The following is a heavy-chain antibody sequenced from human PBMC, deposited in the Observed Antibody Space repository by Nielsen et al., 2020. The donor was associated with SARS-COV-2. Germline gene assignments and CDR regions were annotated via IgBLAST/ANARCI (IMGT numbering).Heavy chain of an antibody. J-gene: IGHJ3*02. D-gene: IGHD3-3*02. CDR3: ARELASSAFDI. Sequence: ASVKVSCKASGYTFTSYAMHWVRQAPGQRLEWMGWINAGNGNTKYSQKLQGRVTMTTDTSTSTAYMELRSLRSDDTAVYYCARELASSAFDIWGQGTMVTVSS. CDR1: GYTFTSYA. CDR2: INAGNGNT. V-gene: IGHV1-3*01.